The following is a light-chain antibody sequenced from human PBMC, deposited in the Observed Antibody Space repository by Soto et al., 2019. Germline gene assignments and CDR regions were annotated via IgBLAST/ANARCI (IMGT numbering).Light chain of an antibody. J-gene: IGKJ5*01. CDR2: DAA. CDR1: QGISSW. Sequence: DIQMTQSPSSVSASVGDRVTITCRASQGISSWLAWYQQKPGKAPKLLIYDAANLETGVPSRFSGSGSGTDFSVTITSLQPEDFATYYCQQYDNLITFGQGTRLEIK. CDR3: QQYDNLIT. V-gene: IGKV1-33*01.